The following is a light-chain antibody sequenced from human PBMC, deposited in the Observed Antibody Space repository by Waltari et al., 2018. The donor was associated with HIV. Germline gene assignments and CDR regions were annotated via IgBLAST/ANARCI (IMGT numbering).Light chain of an antibody. CDR1: KLGDKY. Sequence: SYELTQPPSVSVSPGQTASITCSGNKLGDKYSCWYQQKPGQSPVVVMHQDNKRPSGIPERSSGSKSGNIATLTISGTQAIDEAGYYCQAWDSSTVVFGGGTKLTVL. CDR3: QAWDSSTVV. CDR2: QDN. J-gene: IGLJ2*01. V-gene: IGLV3-1*01.